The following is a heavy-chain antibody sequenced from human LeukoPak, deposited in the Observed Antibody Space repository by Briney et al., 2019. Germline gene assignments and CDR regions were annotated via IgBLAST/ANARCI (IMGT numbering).Heavy chain of an antibody. J-gene: IGHJ6*03. CDR3: ARGGAHYYYYMDV. D-gene: IGHD1-26*01. Sequence: TSETLSLTCAVSGGSISSGGYSWSWIRQPPGKGLEWIGYIYYSGSTYYNPSLKSRVTISVDTSKNQFSLKLSYVIAADTAVYYCARGGAHYYYYMDVWGKGTTVTVSS. CDR1: GGSISSGGYS. CDR2: IYYSGST. V-gene: IGHV4-30-4*07.